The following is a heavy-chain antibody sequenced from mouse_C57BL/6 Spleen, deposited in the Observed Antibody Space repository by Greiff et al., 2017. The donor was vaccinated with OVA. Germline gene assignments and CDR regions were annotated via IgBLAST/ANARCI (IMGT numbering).Heavy chain of an antibody. CDR1: GYSITSGYY. CDR3: ARNWDYYYYAMDY. J-gene: IGHJ4*01. CDR2: ISYDGSN. V-gene: IGHV3-6*01. Sequence: ESGPGLVKPSQSLSLTCSVTGYSITSGYYWNWIRQFPGNKLEWMGYISYDGSNNYNPSLKNRISITRDTSKNQFFLKLNSVTTEDTATYYCARNWDYYYYAMDYWGQGTSVTVSS. D-gene: IGHD4-1*01.